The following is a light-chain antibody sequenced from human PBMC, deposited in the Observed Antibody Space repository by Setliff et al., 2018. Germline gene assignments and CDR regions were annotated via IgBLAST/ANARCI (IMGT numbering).Light chain of an antibody. V-gene: IGLV2-8*01. CDR3: TSYAGSNNYV. CDR1: SSVVGGYKY. Sequence: QSALAQPPSASGSPGQSVTISCTGTSSVVGGYKYVSWFQQHPGKAPKLMIYEVTKRPSGVPDRFSGSKSGNTASLTVSVLQAEDEADYYCTSYAGSNNYVFGTGTKV. J-gene: IGLJ1*01. CDR2: EVT.